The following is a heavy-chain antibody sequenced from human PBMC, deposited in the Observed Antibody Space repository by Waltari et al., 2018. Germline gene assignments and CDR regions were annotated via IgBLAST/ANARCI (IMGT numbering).Heavy chain of an antibody. V-gene: IGHV4-39*01. CDR2: MQYRGST. J-gene: IGHJ1*01. Sequence: QVQLQESGPGLVKPSETLSLTCTVSGGSISSTYNWGWIRQPPGKGLEWMGNMQYRGSTFYNPSLESRVTISLDTSRNQFSLRLSSVYAADTAVYFCGRIAFGDDGGYFQYWGQGTLVTVSS. CDR3: GRIAFGDDGGYFQY. D-gene: IGHD4-17*01. CDR1: GGSISSTYN.